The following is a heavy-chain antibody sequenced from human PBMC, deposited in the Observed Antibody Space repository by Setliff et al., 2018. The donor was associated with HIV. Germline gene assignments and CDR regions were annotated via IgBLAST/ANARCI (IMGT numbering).Heavy chain of an antibody. CDR3: AREKYSTDWTQQNAFDL. CDR1: GGSIRNYH. D-gene: IGHD6-13*01. J-gene: IGHJ3*01. Sequence: SETLSLTCTVFGGSIRNYHWSWVRQAPGKELEWIGYISHSGSTNYNPSLRSRVTISLDMSKNQFSLKLKSMTAADTAVYYCAREKYSTDWTQQNAFDLWGQGIKVTVSS. CDR2: ISHSGST. V-gene: IGHV4-59*12.